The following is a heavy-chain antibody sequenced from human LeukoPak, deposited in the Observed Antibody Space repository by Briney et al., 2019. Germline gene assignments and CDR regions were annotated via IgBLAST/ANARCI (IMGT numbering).Heavy chain of an antibody. CDR1: GASISSNY. D-gene: IGHD3-10*01. J-gene: IGHJ4*02. CDR2: IYNSGST. V-gene: IGHV4-4*07. CDR3: AREGDGSGSYFVY. Sequence: SETLSLTCTVSGASISSNYWSWIRQPAGKGLEWIGRIYNSGSTYYNPSLKSRVTMPVDTSKNQFSLKLSSVTAADTAVYYCAREGDGSGSYFVYWGQGTLVTVSS.